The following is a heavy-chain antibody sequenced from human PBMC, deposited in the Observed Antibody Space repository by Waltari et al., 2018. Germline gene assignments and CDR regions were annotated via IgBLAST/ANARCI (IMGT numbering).Heavy chain of an antibody. CDR2: IYYSGST. CDR3: ARGSSWFRAFDI. J-gene: IGHJ3*02. V-gene: IGHV4-31*03. D-gene: IGHD6-13*01. CDR1: GGSISSGGYY. Sequence: QVQLQESGPGLVKPSQTLSLTCTVSGGSISSGGYYWSWIRQHPGKGLEWIGYIYYSGSTNYNPSLKSRVTISVDTSKNQFSLKLISVTAADTAVYYCARGSSWFRAFDIWGQGTMVTVSS.